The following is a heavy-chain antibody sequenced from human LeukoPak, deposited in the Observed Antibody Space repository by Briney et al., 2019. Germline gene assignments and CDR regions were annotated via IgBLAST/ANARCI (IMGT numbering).Heavy chain of an antibody. V-gene: IGHV3-23*01. D-gene: IGHD5-18*01. J-gene: IGHJ4*02. Sequence: GGSLRLSCAASGFIFSSSAMSWVRQTPGKGLEWVSSITGNGATTYYPDSVKGRFTISRDNSKNTLSLQMNSLRAEDTAVYYCAKERRRVDTEMVRSYYFENWGQGTLVTVSS. CDR1: GFIFSSSA. CDR3: AKERRRVDTEMVRSYYFEN. CDR2: ITGNGATT.